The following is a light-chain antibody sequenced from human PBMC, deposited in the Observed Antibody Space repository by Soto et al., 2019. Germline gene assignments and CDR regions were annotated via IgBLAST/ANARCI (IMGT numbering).Light chain of an antibody. J-gene: IGLJ1*01. CDR3: CAYAGSYTYV. Sequence: QSALTQPRSVSESPGQSVTISCTGTSSDVGSYSYVSWYQQHPGKAPELMIYDVSKRPSGVPDRFSGSKSGNTASLTISGLQAGDEADYYCCAYAGSYTYVFGTGTKLTVL. CDR2: DVS. CDR1: SSDVGSYSY. V-gene: IGLV2-11*01.